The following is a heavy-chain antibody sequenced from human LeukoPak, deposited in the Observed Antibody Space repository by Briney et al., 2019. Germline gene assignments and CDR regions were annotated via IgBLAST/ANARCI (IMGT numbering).Heavy chain of an antibody. V-gene: IGHV3-13*01. CDR3: AREGRMGTADAFDV. Sequence: GALRLSCAASGFTFNNYEMHWVRQTAGKGLEWVSAVGIAGDTFYAGFVKGRFSISRDNAESSLFLQMNSLRAGDTAVYYCAREGRMGTADAFDVWGQGTMVTVSS. CDR1: GFTFNNYE. D-gene: IGHD1-14*01. CDR2: VGIAGDT. J-gene: IGHJ3*01.